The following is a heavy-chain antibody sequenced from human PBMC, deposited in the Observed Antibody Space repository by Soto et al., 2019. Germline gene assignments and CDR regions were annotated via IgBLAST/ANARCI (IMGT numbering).Heavy chain of an antibody. V-gene: IGHV4-59*01. D-gene: IGHD6-13*01. CDR3: ARGEEIAAAGTFAFDI. J-gene: IGHJ3*02. CDR2: IYYSGST. Sequence: SETLSLTCTVSGGSISSYYWSWIRQPPGKGLEWIGYIYYSGSTNYNPSLKSRVTISVDTSKNQFSLKLSSVTAADTAVYYCARGEEIAAAGTFAFDIWGQGTMVTVSS. CDR1: GGSISSYY.